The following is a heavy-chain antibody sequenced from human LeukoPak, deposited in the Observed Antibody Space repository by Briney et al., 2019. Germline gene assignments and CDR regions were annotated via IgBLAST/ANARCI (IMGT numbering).Heavy chain of an antibody. CDR2: IRYDGSNE. V-gene: IGHV3-30*02. Sequence: GGSLRLSCTASGFTFCSYGMHWVRQAPGKGLKWVAFIRYDGSNEYYADSVKGRFTISRDNSKNTLYLQMNSLRAEDTAVYYCAKTLRSGPNIWGQGTMVTVSS. CDR3: AKTLRSGPNI. CDR1: GFTFCSYG. J-gene: IGHJ3*02. D-gene: IGHD3-3*01.